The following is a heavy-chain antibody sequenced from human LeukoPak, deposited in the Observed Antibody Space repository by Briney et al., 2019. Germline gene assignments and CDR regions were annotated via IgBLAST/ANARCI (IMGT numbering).Heavy chain of an antibody. J-gene: IGHJ4*02. V-gene: IGHV1-2*02. Sequence: ASVKVSCKASGYTFTGYYMHWVRQAPGQGLEWMGWINPNSGGTNYAQKFQGRVTMTEDTSTDTAYMELSSLRSEDTAVYYCATDLRTDRDYWGQGTLVTVSS. CDR3: ATDLRTDRDY. CDR2: INPNSGGT. CDR1: GYTFTGYY.